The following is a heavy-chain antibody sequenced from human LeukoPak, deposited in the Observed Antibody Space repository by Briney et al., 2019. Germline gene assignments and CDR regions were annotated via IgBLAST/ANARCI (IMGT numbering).Heavy chain of an antibody. J-gene: IGHJ5*02. V-gene: IGHV3-21*01. CDR2: ISSSSSYI. Sequence: GGSLRLSCAASGFTLSSYSMNWVRQAPGKGLEWVSSISSSSSYIYYADSVKGRFTISRDNAKNSLYLQMNSLRAEDTAVYYCARGLEDIVVIPAENWFDPWGQGTLVTVSS. D-gene: IGHD2-2*01. CDR1: GFTLSSYS. CDR3: ARGLEDIVVIPAENWFDP.